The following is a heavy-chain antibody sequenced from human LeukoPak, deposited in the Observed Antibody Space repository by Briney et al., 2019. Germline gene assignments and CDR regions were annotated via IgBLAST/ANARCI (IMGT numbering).Heavy chain of an antibody. J-gene: IGHJ4*02. CDR1: GFTFNSYA. CDR3: AKEKYSGSETYYFDY. CDR2: ISPSGGNT. V-gene: IGHV3-23*01. Sequence: QAGGSLRLSCAPSGFTFNSYAVSWVRQAPGKGLEWVSSISPSGGNTYYTDSVKGRFTISRDNSENTLYLQMIGLRAEDTALYYCAKEKYSGSETYYFDYWGQGTLVTVSS. D-gene: IGHD3-10*01.